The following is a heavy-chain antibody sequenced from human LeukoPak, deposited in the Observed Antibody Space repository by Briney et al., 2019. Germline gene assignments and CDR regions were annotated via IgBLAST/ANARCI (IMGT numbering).Heavy chain of an antibody. V-gene: IGHV3-33*01. CDR1: GFTFSSYG. CDR2: IWYDGSNK. Sequence: PGGSLRLSCAASGFTFSSYGMHWVRQAPGKGLEWVAVIWYDGSNKYYADSVKGRFTISRDNSKNTLYLQMNSLRAEDTAVYYCARSTPEAAAGTTYFDYWGQRTLVTVSS. J-gene: IGHJ4*02. CDR3: ARSTPEAAAGTTYFDY. D-gene: IGHD6-13*01.